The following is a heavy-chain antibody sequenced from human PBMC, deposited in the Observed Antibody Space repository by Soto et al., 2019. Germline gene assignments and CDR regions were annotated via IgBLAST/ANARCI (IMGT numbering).Heavy chain of an antibody. D-gene: IGHD6-6*01. CDR3: ARDRVIAARPVPFDP. CDR1: GFTFSSYG. V-gene: IGHV3-33*01. Sequence: GGSLRLSCAASGFTFSSYGMHWVRQAPGKGLEWVAVIWYDGSNKYYADSVKGRFTISRDNSKNTLYLQMNSLRAEDTAVYYCARDRVIAARPVPFDPWGQGTPVTVSS. J-gene: IGHJ5*02. CDR2: IWYDGSNK.